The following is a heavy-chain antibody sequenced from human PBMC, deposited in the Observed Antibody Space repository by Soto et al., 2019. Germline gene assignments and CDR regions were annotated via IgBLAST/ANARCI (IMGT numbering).Heavy chain of an antibody. CDR1: GFTFSSYA. CDR3: ARGGGSSDGMDV. CDR2: ISYDGSNK. D-gene: IGHD6-6*01. Sequence: QVQLVESGGGVVQPGRSLRLSCAASGFTFSSYAMHWVRQAPGKGLEWVAVISYDGSNKYYADSVKGRFTIYRDNSKNTLYLQVNGLRAEYTAVYYCARGGGSSDGMDVWGQGTTVTVSS. V-gene: IGHV3-30-3*01. J-gene: IGHJ6*02.